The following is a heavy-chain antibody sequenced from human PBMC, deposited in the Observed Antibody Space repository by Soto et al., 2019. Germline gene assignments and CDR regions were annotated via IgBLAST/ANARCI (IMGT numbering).Heavy chain of an antibody. D-gene: IGHD3-3*01. CDR3: ARTTILGYYAMDV. CDR2: MHYSGST. CDR1: GDSISSSHYY. Sequence: SSETLSLTCNVSGDSISSSHYYWGWIRQPPGKGLEWIGNMHYSGSTYYNPSLKSRVTISVDTSKNQFSLKLTSETAADTAVYFCARTTILGYYAMDVWGQGTTVTVSS. J-gene: IGHJ6*02. V-gene: IGHV4-39*01.